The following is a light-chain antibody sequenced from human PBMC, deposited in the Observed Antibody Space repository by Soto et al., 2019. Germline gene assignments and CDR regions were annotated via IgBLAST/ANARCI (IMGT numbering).Light chain of an antibody. CDR2: GAS. V-gene: IGKV3-15*01. CDR1: QNVSNN. CDR3: QHYNNWPWT. Sequence: ESVLTQSPGTLSLSPGERATLSCRVIQNVSNNYLAWYQQKPGQAPRLLIYGASTRATSFPARFSGSGSGTDFTLTISSLQSEDFAVYYCQHYNNWPWTFGQGTKVDI. J-gene: IGKJ1*01.